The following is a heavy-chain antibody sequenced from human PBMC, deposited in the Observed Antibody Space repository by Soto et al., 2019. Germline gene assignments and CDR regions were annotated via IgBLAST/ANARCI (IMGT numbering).Heavy chain of an antibody. V-gene: IGHV1-69*13. CDR1: GGTFSSYA. Sequence: EASVKVSCKDSGGTFSSYAISWVRQAPGQGLQWMGGIIPIFGTTNYAQKFQGRVTITADESTSTVYMELSSLRSEDTAVYYCARVTDSNFLYWGQGALVTVSS. J-gene: IGHJ4*02. CDR2: IIPIFGTT. CDR3: ARVTDSNFLY. D-gene: IGHD4-4*01.